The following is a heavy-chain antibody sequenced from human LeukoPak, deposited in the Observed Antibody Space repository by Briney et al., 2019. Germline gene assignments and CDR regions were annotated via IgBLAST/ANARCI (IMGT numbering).Heavy chain of an antibody. V-gene: IGHV3-21*01. CDR2: ISSSSSYI. D-gene: IGHD5-18*01. CDR1: GFTFSSYS. J-gene: IGHJ4*02. Sequence: GGSLRLSCAASGFTFSSYSMNWVRQAPGEGLEWVSSISSSSSYIYYADSVKGRFTISRDNAKNSLYLQMNSLRAEDTAVYYCARADWDAAMIDYWGQGTLVTVSS. CDR3: ARADWDAAMIDY.